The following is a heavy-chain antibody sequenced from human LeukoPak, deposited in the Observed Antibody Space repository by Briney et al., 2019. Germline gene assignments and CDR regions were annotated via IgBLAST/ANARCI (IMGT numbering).Heavy chain of an antibody. CDR3: ARDVEYYYGSGTALKGYMDV. CDR1: GFTFSSYA. D-gene: IGHD3-10*01. CDR2: ISYDGSNK. J-gene: IGHJ6*03. V-gene: IGHV3-30*04. Sequence: PGGSLRLSCAASGFTFSSYAMHWVRQAPGKGLEWVAVISYDGSNKYYADSVKGRFTISRDNSKNTLYLQMNSLRAEDTAVHYCARDVEYYYGSGTALKGYMDVWGKGTTVTVSS.